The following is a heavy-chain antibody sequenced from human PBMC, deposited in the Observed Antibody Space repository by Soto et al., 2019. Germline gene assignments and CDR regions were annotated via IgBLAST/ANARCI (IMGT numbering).Heavy chain of an antibody. CDR3: AREGKMEYYDSSGYYDH. D-gene: IGHD3-22*01. V-gene: IGHV1-2*04. J-gene: IGHJ5*02. CDR2: INPNSGGT. Sequence: QVQLVQSGAEVKKPGASVKVSCKASGYTFTGYYMHWVRQAPGQGLEWMGWINPNSGGTNYAQKFQGWVTMTRDTSISTAYMELSRLRSDDTAVYYCAREGKMEYYDSSGYYDHWGQGTLVTVSS. CDR1: GYTFTGYY.